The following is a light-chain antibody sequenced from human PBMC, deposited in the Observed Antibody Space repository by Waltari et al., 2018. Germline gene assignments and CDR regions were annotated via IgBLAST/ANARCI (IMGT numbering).Light chain of an antibody. V-gene: IGKV1-9*01. Sequence: IQLTQSPSFLSASVGDRFTITCRASQDISSSLAWYQQKPGRAPKLLIYAASTLQSGVPSRLSGSGSGTEFTLTISSLQPEDFVTYYCQQVNNYPFTFGPGTILDVK. CDR1: QDISSS. CDR2: AAS. J-gene: IGKJ3*01. CDR3: QQVNNYPFT.